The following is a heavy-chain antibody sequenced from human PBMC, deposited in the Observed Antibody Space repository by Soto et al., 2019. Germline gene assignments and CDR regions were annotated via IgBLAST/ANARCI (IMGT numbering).Heavy chain of an antibody. CDR2: VSHDGRNT. CDR1: GFDFTYYA. V-gene: IGHV3-30*18. D-gene: IGHD6-19*01. J-gene: IGHJ4*02. CDR3: AKGGRQWLVTSDFNY. Sequence: QVQLVESGGGAVQPGESLRLSCVASGFDFTYYAMHWVRQAPGKGLESVAVVSHDGRNTHYADSVKGRFTISRDSSKNTVSLEMTSLRAEDTAVYYCAKGGRQWLVTSDFNYWGQGALVTVSS.